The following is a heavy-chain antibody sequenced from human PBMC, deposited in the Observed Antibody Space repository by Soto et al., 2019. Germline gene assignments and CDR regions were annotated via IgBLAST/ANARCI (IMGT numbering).Heavy chain of an antibody. V-gene: IGHV3-30*04. D-gene: IGHD5-18*01. CDR2: ISYDGSNK. Sequence: QVQLVESGGGVVQPGRSLRLSCAASGFTFSSYAMHWVRQAPGKGLEWVAVISYDGSNKYYADSVKGRFTISRDNSKNPLNLQMNSLIAEDTAVYYCARVALNSYLHYWGQGTLVTVSS. J-gene: IGHJ4*02. CDR3: ARVALNSYLHY. CDR1: GFTFSSYA.